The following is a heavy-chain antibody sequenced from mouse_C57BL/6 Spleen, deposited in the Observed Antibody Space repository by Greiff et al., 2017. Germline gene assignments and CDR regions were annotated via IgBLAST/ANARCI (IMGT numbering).Heavy chain of an antibody. D-gene: IGHD1-1*01. CDR3: ARHNYYDGSSRGAMDY. V-gene: IGHV5-6*01. CDR1: GFTFSSYG. CDR2: ISSGGSYT. J-gene: IGHJ4*01. Sequence: EVQLVESGGDLVKPGGSLKLSCAASGFTFSSYGMSWVRQTPDKRLEWVATISSGGSYTYYPDSVKGRFTISRDNAKNTLYLQMSSLKSEDTAMYYCARHNYYDGSSRGAMDYWGQGTSVTVSS.